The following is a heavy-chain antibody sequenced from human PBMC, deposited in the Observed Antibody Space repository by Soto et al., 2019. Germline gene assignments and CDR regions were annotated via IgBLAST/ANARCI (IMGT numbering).Heavy chain of an antibody. CDR3: GEALLSSEYSMDV. D-gene: IGHD1-26*01. CDR2: ISGSGDST. J-gene: IGHJ6*02. CDR1: GFTFSSYA. Sequence: GGSLRLSCAASGFTFSSYAMNWVRQAPGKGLEWVSTISGSGDSTYYADSVKGRFTISRDNSKNTLFLQMNRLRVEDTAVYYCGEALLSSEYSMDVWGQGTTVTVSS. V-gene: IGHV3-23*01.